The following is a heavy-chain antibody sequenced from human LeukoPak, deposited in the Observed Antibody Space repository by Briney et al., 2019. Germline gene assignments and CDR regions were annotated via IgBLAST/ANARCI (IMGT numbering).Heavy chain of an antibody. J-gene: IGHJ4*02. D-gene: IGHD2-2*01. CDR1: RFTFSNYW. Sequence: GGSLSLSCAVSRFTFSNYWMSWLRQAPGKGLEWVANIKQDGSEKYYVDSVKGRFTISRDNAKNSLYLQMNSLRAEDRAVYYCARDRCSSTSCFIDYWGQGTLVTVSS. CDR2: IKQDGSEK. CDR3: ARDRCSSTSCFIDY. V-gene: IGHV3-7*01.